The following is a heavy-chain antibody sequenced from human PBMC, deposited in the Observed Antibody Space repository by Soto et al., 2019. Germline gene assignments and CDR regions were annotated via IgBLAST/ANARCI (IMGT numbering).Heavy chain of an antibody. D-gene: IGHD6-6*01. V-gene: IGHV1-8*01. Sequence: SVKVSCKTAGYTFTSYGINWVRQATGQGLEWMGWMNPNSGNTGYAHKFQGRVTRTRNTSISTAYMELSSLRSEDTAVYYCARGRGSSSGYWGEGTLVTVSS. CDR3: ARGRGSSSGY. CDR2: MNPNSGNT. CDR1: GYTFTSYG. J-gene: IGHJ4*02.